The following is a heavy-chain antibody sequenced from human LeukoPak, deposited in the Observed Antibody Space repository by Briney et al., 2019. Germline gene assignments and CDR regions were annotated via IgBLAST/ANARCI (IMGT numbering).Heavy chain of an antibody. Sequence: GGSLRLSCAASGFTFRDAWMTWVRQAPGKGLEWVGRIKRETSGGTTDYAAPVKGRFTISRDDSKSTLYLQMNSLRAEDTAVYYCAKDGGGSCYSCYFDYWGQGTLVTVSS. CDR1: GFTFRDAW. V-gene: IGHV3-15*01. CDR3: AKDGGGSCYSCYFDY. J-gene: IGHJ4*02. D-gene: IGHD2-15*01. CDR2: IKRETSGGTT.